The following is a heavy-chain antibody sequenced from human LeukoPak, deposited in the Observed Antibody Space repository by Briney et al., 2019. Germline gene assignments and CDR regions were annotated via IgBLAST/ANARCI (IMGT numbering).Heavy chain of an antibody. V-gene: IGHV3-7*03. Sequence: GGSLRLSCAASGFTFSSYWISWVRQAPGKGLEWVANIKQDGSEKYYVDSVKGRFTISRDNAKNSLYLQMNSLRAEDTAVYYCAREGGVAAAGDYWGQGTLVTVSS. CDR3: AREGGVAAAGDY. CDR1: GFTFSSYW. J-gene: IGHJ4*02. CDR2: IKQDGSEK. D-gene: IGHD6-13*01.